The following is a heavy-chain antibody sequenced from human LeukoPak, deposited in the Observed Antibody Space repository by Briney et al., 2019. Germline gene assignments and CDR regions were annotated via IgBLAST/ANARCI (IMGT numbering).Heavy chain of an antibody. J-gene: IGHJ4*02. CDR1: GFTLSSHE. V-gene: IGHV3-48*03. CDR3: ARETPNCGGDCFDY. CDR2: ISDVGRSDI. Sequence: GGSLRLSCAASGFTLSSHEINWVRQAPGKGLEWVSYISDVGRSDIYFADSVKGRFTLSRDNAKNSLYLQMNGLRAEDTAIYYCARETPNCGGDCFDYWGQGTLVTVSS. D-gene: IGHD2-21*02.